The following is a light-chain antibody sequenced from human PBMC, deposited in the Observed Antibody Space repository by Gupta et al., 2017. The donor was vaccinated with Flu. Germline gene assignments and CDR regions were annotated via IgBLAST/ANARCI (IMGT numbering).Light chain of an antibody. J-gene: IGLJ2*01. Sequence: QSALTQPASVSGSPGQSITVSCTGTNSDIGGYNYVSWYQQHPGKAPKLMIFEVNNRPSGVSNRFSGSKSGNTAYLTISGLQAEDDSQYSCSSYPGSSTLFGGGTKLTVL. V-gene: IGLV2-14*01. CDR1: NSDIGGYNY. CDR2: EVN. CDR3: SSYPGSSTL.